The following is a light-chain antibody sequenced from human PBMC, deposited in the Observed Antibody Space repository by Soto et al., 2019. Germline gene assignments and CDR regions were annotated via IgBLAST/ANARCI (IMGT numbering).Light chain of an antibody. Sequence: EIVLTQSPANLSMSPGERATLSCRASQSVSSYFAWYQQKPGQAPRLLIYDASNRATGVPARFSGSGSGTDFTLTISSLEPEDFAVYYCQQRRYWPVTFGQGTKVDIK. CDR3: QQRRYWPVT. CDR2: DAS. J-gene: IGKJ1*01. CDR1: QSVSSY. V-gene: IGKV3-11*01.